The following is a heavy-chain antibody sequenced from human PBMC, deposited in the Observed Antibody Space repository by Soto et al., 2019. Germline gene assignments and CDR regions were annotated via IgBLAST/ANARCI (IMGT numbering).Heavy chain of an antibody. Sequence: QLQLQESGPGVVKPSETLSLTCTVSGGSISSSSYYWGWISQPPGMGLEWIGSIYYSGSSYYNPSLKSRVTISVDTSKNQFSLKLSSVPAADTAVYYCASLEWELFGSIDSTHAFDICGQGTMVTVSS. D-gene: IGHD1-26*01. CDR2: IYYSGSS. CDR3: ASLEWELFGSIDSTHAFDI. V-gene: IGHV4-39*01. J-gene: IGHJ3*02. CDR1: GGSISSSSYY.